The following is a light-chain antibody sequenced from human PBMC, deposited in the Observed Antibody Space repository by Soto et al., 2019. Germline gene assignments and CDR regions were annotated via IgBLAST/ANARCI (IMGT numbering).Light chain of an antibody. Sequence: QSVLTQPASVSGSPGQSITVSCTGSSSDVGGHHYVSWYQQHPGKAPKLMIYEVSYRPSGVSNRFSGSKSGNTASLTISGLQAEDEADYYCSSYTSSSTWVFGGGTKLTVL. CDR1: SSDVGGHHY. V-gene: IGLV2-14*01. J-gene: IGLJ2*01. CDR3: SSYTSSSTWV. CDR2: EVS.